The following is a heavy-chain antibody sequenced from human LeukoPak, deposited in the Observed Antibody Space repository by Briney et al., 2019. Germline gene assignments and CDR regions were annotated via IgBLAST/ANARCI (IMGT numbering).Heavy chain of an antibody. Sequence: GESLKISCKGSGYSFTSYWIGWVRQMPGKGLEWMGIIYPGDSDTRYSPSFQGQVTISADKSISTAYLQWSSLKASDTAMYYCARRPHVLRFLEWLGTPDAFDIWGQGTMVTVSS. CDR1: GYSFTSYW. D-gene: IGHD3-3*01. V-gene: IGHV5-51*01. CDR2: IYPGDSDT. J-gene: IGHJ3*02. CDR3: ARRPHVLRFLEWLGTPDAFDI.